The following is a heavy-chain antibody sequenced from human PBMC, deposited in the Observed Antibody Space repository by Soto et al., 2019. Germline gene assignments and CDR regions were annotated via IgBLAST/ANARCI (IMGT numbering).Heavy chain of an antibody. CDR3: ARRLGIYWYFDL. CDR1: GGSISSYY. V-gene: IGHV4-59*08. D-gene: IGHD3-9*01. J-gene: IGHJ2*01. CDR2: IYYSGST. Sequence: SETLSLTCTVSGGSISSYYWSWIRQPPGKGLEWIGYIYYSGSTNYNPSLKSRVTISVDTSKNQFSLKLSSVTAADTAVYYCARRLGIYWYFDLWGRGTLVTVSS.